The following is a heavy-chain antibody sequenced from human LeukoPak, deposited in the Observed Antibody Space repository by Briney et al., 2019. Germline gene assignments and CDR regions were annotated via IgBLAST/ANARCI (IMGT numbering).Heavy chain of an antibody. V-gene: IGHV4-59*01. CDR2: IYYSGST. J-gene: IGHJ3*02. D-gene: IGHD2-2*01. Sequence: SETLSLTCTVSGGSISSYYWSWIRQPPGKGLEWIGYIYYSGSTNYNPSLKSRVTISVDTSKNQFSLKLSSVTAADTAVYYCARDTTTGCCSSTSCWAFDIWGQGTMVTVSS. CDR3: ARDTTTGCCSSTSCWAFDI. CDR1: GGSISSYY.